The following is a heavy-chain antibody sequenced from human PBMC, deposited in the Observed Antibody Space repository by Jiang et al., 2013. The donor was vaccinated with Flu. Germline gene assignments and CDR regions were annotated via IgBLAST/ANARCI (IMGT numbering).Heavy chain of an antibody. J-gene: IGHJ3*02. CDR1: GFTFSSYG. V-gene: IGHV3-30*03. Sequence: VQLLESGGGVVQPGRSLRLSCAASGFTFSSYGMHWVRQAPGKGLEWVAVISYDGSNKYYADSVKGRFTISRDNSKNTLYLQMNSLRAEDTAVYYCARRYFDWSEESNAFDIWGQGTMVTVSS. D-gene: IGHD3-9*01. CDR3: ARRYFDWSEESNAFDI. CDR2: ISYDGSNK.